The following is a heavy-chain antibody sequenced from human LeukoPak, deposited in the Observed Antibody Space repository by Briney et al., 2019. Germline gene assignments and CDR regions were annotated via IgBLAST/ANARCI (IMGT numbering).Heavy chain of an antibody. CDR3: ARHSATRGSGYKGLDY. CDR1: GYSFSNYW. J-gene: IGHJ4*02. CDR2: IFPDDSDT. Sequence: GESLKISCQGFGYSFSNYWIGWVRQMPGKGLEWMGIIFPDDSDTRYNPSFQGQVTISVDKSTSTAYLQWSSLKASDTAMYYCARHSATRGSGYKGLDYWGQGTLVTVSS. D-gene: IGHD5-12*01. V-gene: IGHV5-51*01.